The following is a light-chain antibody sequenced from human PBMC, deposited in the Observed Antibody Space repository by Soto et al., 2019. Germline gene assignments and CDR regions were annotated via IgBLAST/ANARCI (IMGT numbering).Light chain of an antibody. CDR2: DVS. J-gene: IGLJ1*01. V-gene: IGLV2-14*01. CDR1: GSDVGAFNF. Sequence: QSALTQPASVSGSPGQSITISCTGTGSDVGAFNFVSWYQQHPGKAPKVLIYDVSDRPSGVSDRFSGSKSGNTASLTISGHQAEDEADYYCSSYTSISTYVFGTGTKVTVL. CDR3: SSYTSISTYV.